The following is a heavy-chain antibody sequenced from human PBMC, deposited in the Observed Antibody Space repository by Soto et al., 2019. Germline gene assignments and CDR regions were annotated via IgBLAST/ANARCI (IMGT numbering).Heavy chain of an antibody. CDR2: ISWDGGST. CDR3: AKDMVMNSIVSTLSLNRKIDYYYGMDV. D-gene: IGHD3-16*02. V-gene: IGHV3-43*01. Sequence: GGSLRLSCAASGFTFDDYTMHWVRQAPGKGLEWVSLISWDGGSTYYADSVKGRFTISRDNSKNSLYLQMNSLRTEDTALYYFAKDMVMNSIVSTLSLNRKIDYYYGMDVWGQGTTVTVSS. CDR1: GFTFDDYT. J-gene: IGHJ6*02.